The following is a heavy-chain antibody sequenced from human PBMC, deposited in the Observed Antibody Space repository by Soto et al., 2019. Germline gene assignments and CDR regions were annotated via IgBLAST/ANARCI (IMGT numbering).Heavy chain of an antibody. V-gene: IGHV1-46*01. J-gene: IGHJ4*02. CDR2: INPSSGST. CDR1: GYTFTSYY. D-gene: IGHD5-18*01. CDR3: ARGPYSYRDY. Sequence: ASVKVSCKASGYTFTSYYMHWVRQAPGQGLEWMGIINPSSGSTIYSQKFQGRVTMTWDTSTTTVYMGLSSLRSEDTAVYFCARGPYSYRDYWGQGTLVTVSS.